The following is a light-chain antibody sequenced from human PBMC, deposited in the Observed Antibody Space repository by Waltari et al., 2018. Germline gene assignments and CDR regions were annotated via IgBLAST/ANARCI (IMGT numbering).Light chain of an antibody. CDR1: SSVVGVYKY. Sequence: QSALTQPASVPGSPGQSITISSTATSSVVGVYKYFSWYQQHPGKVPKLLFYEVTNRPSGISYRFSGSKSGYTASLTISGLQSEDEADYYCTSYTTRRTRVFGTGTKVTVL. CDR2: EVT. J-gene: IGLJ1*01. V-gene: IGLV2-14*01. CDR3: TSYTTRRTRV.